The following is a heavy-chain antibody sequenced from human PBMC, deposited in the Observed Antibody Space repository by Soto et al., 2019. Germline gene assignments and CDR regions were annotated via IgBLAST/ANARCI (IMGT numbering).Heavy chain of an antibody. CDR2: IYWNDDK. V-gene: IGHV2-5*01. D-gene: IGHD2-2*01. J-gene: IGHJ4*02. CDR1: GFSLSTSGVG. Sequence: QITLKESGPTLVKPTQTLTLTCTFSGFSLSTSGVGVGWIRQPPGKALEWLALIYWNDDKRYSASLKSRLTITKDTSKNQVVLTMTNMDPVDTATYYCAHRPDQPPNRGFDYWGQGTLVTVSS. CDR3: AHRPDQPPNRGFDY.